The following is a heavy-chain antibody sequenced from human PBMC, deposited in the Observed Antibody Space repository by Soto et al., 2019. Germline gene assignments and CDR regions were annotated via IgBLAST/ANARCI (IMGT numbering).Heavy chain of an antibody. V-gene: IGHV3-33*01. Sequence: QVQLVESGGGVVQPGRSLRLSCAASGFTFSSYGMHWVRQAPGKGLEWVAVIWYDGSNKYYADSVKGRFTISRDNSKNTLYLQMNSLRAEDMAVYYCASPRHDFWSGYYRPYYGMDVWGQGTTVTVSS. J-gene: IGHJ6*02. D-gene: IGHD3-3*01. CDR1: GFTFSSYG. CDR3: ASPRHDFWSGYYRPYYGMDV. CDR2: IWYDGSNK.